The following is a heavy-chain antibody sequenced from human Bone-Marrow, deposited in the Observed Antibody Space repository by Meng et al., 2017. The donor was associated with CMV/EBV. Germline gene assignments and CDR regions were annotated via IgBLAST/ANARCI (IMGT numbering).Heavy chain of an antibody. CDR1: GGTFSSYA. CDR3: ARDPRVLGATNYYYYYGMDV. V-gene: IGHV1-69*05. J-gene: IGHJ6*02. Sequence: SVKVSCKASGGTFSSYAISWVRQAPGQGLEWMGGIIPIFGTANYAQKFQGRVTITTDESTSTAYMELSSLRSEDTAVYYCARDPRVLGATNYYYYYGMDVWGQGTTVTVSS. D-gene: IGHD3-3*01. CDR2: IIPIFGTA.